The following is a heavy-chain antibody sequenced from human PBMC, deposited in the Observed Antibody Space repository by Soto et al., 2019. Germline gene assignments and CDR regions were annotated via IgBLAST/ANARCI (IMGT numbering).Heavy chain of an antibody. V-gene: IGHV3-21*01. D-gene: IGHD3-22*01. Sequence: PGGSLRLSCAASGLTFISYSMNWVRQAPGKGLEWVSSISSSSSYIYYAGSVKGRFSISRDNAKNSLYLQMNSLRAEDTAVYYCARLEFDSSGSMAQNAFDIWGQGTMVT. CDR2: ISSSSSYI. J-gene: IGHJ3*02. CDR3: ARLEFDSSGSMAQNAFDI. CDR1: GLTFISYS.